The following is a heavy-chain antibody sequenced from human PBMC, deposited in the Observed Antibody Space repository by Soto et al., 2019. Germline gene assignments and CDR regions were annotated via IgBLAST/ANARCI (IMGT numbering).Heavy chain of an antibody. CDR2: IRPDGTET. D-gene: IGHD4-4*01. CDR1: GFTFTDFY. V-gene: IGHV3-7*03. J-gene: IGHJ4*02. Sequence: EVPLVQSGGGLVQPGGSLRLSCVGSGFTFTDFYMNWVRQAPGKGLEWVANIRPDGTETNYVESVRGRFTTSRDNAKNSLFLQMNSLSADDTVLYDCAGWGGHDYNYWGQGILVTVSS. CDR3: AGWGGHDYNY.